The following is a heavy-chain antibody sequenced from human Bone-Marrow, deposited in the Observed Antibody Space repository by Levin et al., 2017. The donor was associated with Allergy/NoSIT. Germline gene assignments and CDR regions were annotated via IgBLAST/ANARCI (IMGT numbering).Heavy chain of an antibody. CDR2: IYYSGST. V-gene: IGHV4-31*03. Sequence: SQTLSLTCTVSGASISSGGYYWSWIRQHPGKGLEWIGYIYYSGSTYYNPSLKSRVTISVDTSKNQFSLKLSSVTAADTAVYYCARGLGGSNYAWNYYYYMDVWGKGTTVTVSS. D-gene: IGHD4-11*01. J-gene: IGHJ6*03. CDR1: GASISSGGYY. CDR3: ARGLGGSNYAWNYYYYMDV.